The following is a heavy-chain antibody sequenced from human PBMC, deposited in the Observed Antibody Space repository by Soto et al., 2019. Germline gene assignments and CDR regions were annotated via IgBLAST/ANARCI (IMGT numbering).Heavy chain of an antibody. V-gene: IGHV4-38-2*01. CDR3: ARARWYDAFDV. Sequence: TSETLSLTCAVSGFFISSGNYWGWIRKPPGKGLEWIGSIFHGGNTYYNPSLKSRVTISVDMSKNQFSLKLNSVTAADTAVYYCARARWYDAFDVWGQGTVVTVSS. CDR1: GFFISSGNY. CDR2: IFHGGNT. J-gene: IGHJ3*01. D-gene: IGHD2-15*01.